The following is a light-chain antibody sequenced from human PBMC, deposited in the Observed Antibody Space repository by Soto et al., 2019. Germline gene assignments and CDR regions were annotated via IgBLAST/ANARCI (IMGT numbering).Light chain of an antibody. J-gene: IGLJ1*01. CDR2: EVS. Sequence: QSVLTQPASVSGSPGQSITISCTGTSSDFGGYNYVSWYQHHPGKAPKLIIYEVSNRPSGVSNRFSGSKSGNTASLTISGLQAEGEADYYCSSYTGRSTRVFGTGTKVTVL. CDR1: SSDFGGYNY. CDR3: SSYTGRSTRV. V-gene: IGLV2-14*01.